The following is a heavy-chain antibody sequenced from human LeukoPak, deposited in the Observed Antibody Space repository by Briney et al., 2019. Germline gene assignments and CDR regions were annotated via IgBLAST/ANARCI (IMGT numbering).Heavy chain of an antibody. Sequence: SETLSLTCAVYGGSFSGYYWSWIRQPPGKGLEWIGEINHSGSTNYNPSLKSRVTISVDTSKNQFSLKLSSVTAADTAVYYCARGRFFAFWSGYYGRAYFDYWGQGTLVTVSS. CDR2: INHSGST. J-gene: IGHJ4*02. CDR3: ARGRFFAFWSGYYGRAYFDY. CDR1: GGSFSGYY. D-gene: IGHD3-3*01. V-gene: IGHV4-34*01.